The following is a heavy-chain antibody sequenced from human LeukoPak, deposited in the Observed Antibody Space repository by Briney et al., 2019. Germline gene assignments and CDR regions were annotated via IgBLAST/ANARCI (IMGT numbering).Heavy chain of an antibody. V-gene: IGHV3-48*04. J-gene: IGHJ4*02. CDR3: ARVQTYYYDSSGYYYYFDY. CDR1: GSTFSSYS. CDR2: ISSSGSTI. Sequence: PGGSLRLSCAASGSTFSSYSMNWVRQAPGKGLEWVSYISSSGSTIYYADSVKGRFTISRDNAKNSLYLQMNSLRAEDTAVYYCARVQTYYYDSSGYYYYFDYWGQGTLVTVSS. D-gene: IGHD3-22*01.